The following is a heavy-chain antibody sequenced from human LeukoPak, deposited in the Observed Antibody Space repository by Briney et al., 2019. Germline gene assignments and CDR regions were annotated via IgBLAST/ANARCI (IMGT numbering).Heavy chain of an antibody. V-gene: IGHV3-23*01. CDR2: ISGSGGST. D-gene: IGHD6-19*01. CDR3: AKQGAVAGDFDY. CDR1: GFTLSNYA. Sequence: GGSLRLSCAASGFTLSNYAMSWVRQAPGKGLEWVSGISGSGGSTYYADSVKGRFTISRDNSKNTVYLQMNSLRAEDTAGYYCAKQGAVAGDFDYWGQGTLVTVSS. J-gene: IGHJ4*02.